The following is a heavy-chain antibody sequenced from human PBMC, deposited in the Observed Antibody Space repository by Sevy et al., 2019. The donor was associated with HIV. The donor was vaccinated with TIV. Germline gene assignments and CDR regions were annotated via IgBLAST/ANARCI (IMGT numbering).Heavy chain of an antibody. CDR2: IRYDGSTK. J-gene: IGHJ3*01. CDR1: GFTFSRYG. CDR3: AKGLGMVQGALLSDDV. D-gene: IGHD3-10*01. Sequence: GGSLRLSCAASGFTFSRYGMHWVRQAPGKGLELVAFIRYDGSTKYYAESVKGRFIISRDNSKDTLYLQMNSLRGDDTSLYYCAKGLGMVQGALLSDDVWGQGTMVTVSS. V-gene: IGHV3-30*02.